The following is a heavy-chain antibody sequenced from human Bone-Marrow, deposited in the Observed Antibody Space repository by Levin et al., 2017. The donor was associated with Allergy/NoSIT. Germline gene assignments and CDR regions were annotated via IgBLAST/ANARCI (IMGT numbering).Heavy chain of an antibody. CDR2: ISYDSIKK. Sequence: GGSLRLSCAASGFSVRSHGVQWVRQAPGKGLEWVAVISYDSIKKDYADSVKGRFTVSRDNPKNTVYLQMNSLRAEDTAIYYCATYCGSTSCLFDYWGQGTLVTVSS. V-gene: IGHV3-30*03. CDR1: GFSVRSHG. CDR3: ATYCGSTSCLFDY. J-gene: IGHJ4*02. D-gene: IGHD2-2*01.